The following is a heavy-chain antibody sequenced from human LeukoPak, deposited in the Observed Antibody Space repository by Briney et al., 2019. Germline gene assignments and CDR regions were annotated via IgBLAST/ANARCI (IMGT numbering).Heavy chain of an antibody. CDR3: ARERYISSSDRYFDY. CDR2: IIHIFGTA. D-gene: IGHD6-6*01. CDR1: GGTFSSYA. Sequence: GASVKVSCKASGGTFSSYAMSWVRQAPGQGLEWMGGIIHIFGTANYAQKFQGRVTITTDESTSIAYMELSSLRSEDTAVYYCARERYISSSDRYFDYWGQGTLVTVSS. J-gene: IGHJ4*02. V-gene: IGHV1-69*05.